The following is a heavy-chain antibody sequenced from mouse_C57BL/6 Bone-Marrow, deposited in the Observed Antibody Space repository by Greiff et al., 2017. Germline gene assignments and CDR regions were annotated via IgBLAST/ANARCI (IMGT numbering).Heavy chain of an antibody. J-gene: IGHJ3*01. CDR2: FYPGSGSI. Sequence: VQLQQSGAELVKPGASVKLSCKASGYTFTEYTIHWVKQRSGQGLEWIGWFYPGSGSIKYNEKFKDKATLTADKSSSTVYMELSRLTSEDSAVYVCARHEDPYYSNYVWFAYWGQGTLVTVSA. V-gene: IGHV1-62-2*01. CDR1: GYTFTEYT. CDR3: ARHEDPYYSNYVWFAY. D-gene: IGHD2-5*01.